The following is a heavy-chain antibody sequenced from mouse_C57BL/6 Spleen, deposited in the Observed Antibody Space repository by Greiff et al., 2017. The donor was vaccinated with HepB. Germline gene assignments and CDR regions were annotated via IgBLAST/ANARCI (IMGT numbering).Heavy chain of an antibody. V-gene: IGHV7-3*01. Sequence: DVQLVESGGGLVQPGGSLSLSCAASGFTFTDYYMSWVRQPPGKALEWLGFIRNKANGYTTEYSASVKGRFTISRDNSQSILYLQMNALRAEDSATYYCARYPVDYFDYWGQGTTLTVSS. CDR2: IRNKANGYTT. D-gene: IGHD1-1*01. CDR3: ARYPVDYFDY. J-gene: IGHJ2*01. CDR1: GFTFTDYY.